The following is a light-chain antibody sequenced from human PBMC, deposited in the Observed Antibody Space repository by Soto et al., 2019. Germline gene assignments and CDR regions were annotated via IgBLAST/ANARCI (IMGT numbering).Light chain of an antibody. Sequence: QSALTQPASVSGSPGQSITISCSGTTSDVGIYNLVSWYQQHPGKAPKLVIYEVDKRPSGVANRFSGSRSGNTASLTISGLQSEVEAGYYCSSYAGSRWVFGGGTKLTVL. CDR1: TSDVGIYNL. J-gene: IGLJ3*02. V-gene: IGLV2-23*02. CDR3: SSYAGSRWV. CDR2: EVD.